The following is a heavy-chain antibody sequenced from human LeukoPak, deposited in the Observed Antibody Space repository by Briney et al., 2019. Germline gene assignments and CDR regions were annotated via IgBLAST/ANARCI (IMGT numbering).Heavy chain of an antibody. V-gene: IGHV4-30-4*08. J-gene: IGHJ3*02. Sequence: PSETLSLTCTVSGGSISSGDCYWSWTRQPPGKGLEWIGYIYYSGSTYYNPSLKSRVTISVDTSKNQFSLKLSSVTAADTAVYYCARAGGSYGSDDAFDIWGQGTMVTVSS. CDR1: GGSISSGDCY. CDR2: IYYSGST. D-gene: IGHD1-26*01. CDR3: ARAGGSYGSDDAFDI.